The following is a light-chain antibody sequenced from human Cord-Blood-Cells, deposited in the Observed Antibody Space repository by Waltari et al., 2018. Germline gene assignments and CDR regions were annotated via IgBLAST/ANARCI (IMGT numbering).Light chain of an antibody. J-gene: IGKJ1*01. Sequence: DIQMTQSPSTLPASVGDRGTITCRASQSISSWLAWYQQKPGKAPKLLIYDASSLESGVPSRFSGSGSGTEFTLTISSLQPDDFATYYCQQYNSFTWTFGQGTKVEIK. CDR3: QQYNSFTWT. CDR1: QSISSW. V-gene: IGKV1-5*01. CDR2: DAS.